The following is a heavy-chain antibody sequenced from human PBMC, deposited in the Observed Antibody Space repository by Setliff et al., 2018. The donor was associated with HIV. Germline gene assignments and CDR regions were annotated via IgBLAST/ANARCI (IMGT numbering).Heavy chain of an antibody. J-gene: IGHJ3*02. CDR1: GGSLSTSSFY. V-gene: IGHV4-39*07. Sequence: PSETLSLTCTVSGGSLSTSSFYWGWIRQPPGKGLQWIGSIYFSGGTYYNPSLKSRVTISVDTSKNQFSLKLSSVTAADTAVYYCARRGGYSSPLRIWGQGTKVTVSS. CDR2: IYFSGGT. D-gene: IGHD6-13*01. CDR3: ARRGGYSSPLRI.